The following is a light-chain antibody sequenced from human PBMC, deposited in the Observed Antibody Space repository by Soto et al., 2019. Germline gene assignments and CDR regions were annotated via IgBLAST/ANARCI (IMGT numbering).Light chain of an antibody. Sequence: DSQMTQSPSSLSASVGDRVTITCRASRSISSYLNWYQQKPGKAPKLLIYAASSLQSGVPLRFSGSGSGTDFTLTINSLQPEDFATYYCQQSYSTLKTFXQGTKVDIK. CDR2: AAS. CDR3: QQSYSTLKT. CDR1: RSISSY. V-gene: IGKV1-39*01. J-gene: IGKJ1*01.